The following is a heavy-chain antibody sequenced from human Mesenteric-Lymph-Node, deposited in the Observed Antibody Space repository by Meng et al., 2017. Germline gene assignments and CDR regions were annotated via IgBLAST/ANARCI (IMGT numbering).Heavy chain of an antibody. CDR1: GFAFSSYA. J-gene: IGHJ3*02. CDR2: ISGSGGST. V-gene: IGHV3-23*01. CDR3: AKDVVGATYSFDI. D-gene: IGHD1-26*01. Sequence: GESLKISCEASGFAFSSYALHWVRRAPGKGLEWVAAISGSGGSTYYADSVKGRFTISRDNSKNTLYLQLRSLRAEDTAVYYCAKDVVGATYSFDIWGQGTMVTVTS.